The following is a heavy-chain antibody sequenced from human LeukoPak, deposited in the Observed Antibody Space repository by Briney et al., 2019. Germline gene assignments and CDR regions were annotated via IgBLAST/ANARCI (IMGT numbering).Heavy chain of an antibody. CDR2: ISAYNGNT. J-gene: IGHJ4*02. Sequence: ASVKVSCKASGYTFTSYGISWVRQAPGQGLEWMGWISAYNGNTNYAQKLQGRVTMTTDTSTSTAYMELRSLRSDDTAVYYCATALYYDFWSGYSHWGQGTLVTVSS. CDR3: ATALYYDFWSGYSH. CDR1: GYTFTSYG. D-gene: IGHD3-3*01. V-gene: IGHV1-18*01.